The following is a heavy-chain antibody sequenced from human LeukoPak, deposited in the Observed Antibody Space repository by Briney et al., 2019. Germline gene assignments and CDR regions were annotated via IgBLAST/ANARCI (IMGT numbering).Heavy chain of an antibody. V-gene: IGHV1-2*02. Sequence: ASVKVSCKASGYTFTGYYMHWVRQAPGQGLEWMGWINPNSGGTNYAQKFQGRVTMTRDTSISTAYMELSSLRSEDTAVYYCARVDYYGFTDYYYGMDVWGQGTTVTVSS. CDR3: ARVDYYGFTDYYYGMDV. CDR1: GYTFTGYY. D-gene: IGHD3-10*01. CDR2: INPNSGGT. J-gene: IGHJ6*02.